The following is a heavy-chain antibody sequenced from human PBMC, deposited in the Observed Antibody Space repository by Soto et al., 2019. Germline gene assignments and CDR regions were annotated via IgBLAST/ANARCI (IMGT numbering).Heavy chain of an antibody. CDR1: GFTFSDYY. D-gene: IGHD2-15*01. CDR2: ISSSTSHT. Sequence: PGGSLRLSCAVSGFTFSDYYMTWIRQAPGKGLEWVSYISSSTSHTNYADSVKGRFTISRDNAKNSLFLQMNSLRAEDTAVYYCARGVRLFRGSFDPWGQGTLVTVSS. CDR3: ARGVRLFRGSFDP. J-gene: IGHJ5*02. V-gene: IGHV3-11*06.